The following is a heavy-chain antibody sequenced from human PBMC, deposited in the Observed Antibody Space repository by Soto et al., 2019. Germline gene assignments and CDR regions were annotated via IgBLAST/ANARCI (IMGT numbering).Heavy chain of an antibody. J-gene: IGHJ5*02. CDR1: GFTFSSYS. CDR3: ARSPTTTPPWFDP. V-gene: IGHV3-21*01. Sequence: EVQLVESGGGLVKPGGSLRLSCAASGFTFSSYSMNWVRQAPGKGLEWVSSISSSSSYIYYADSVKGRFTISRDNAKNSLYLQMNSLRAEDTAVHYCARSPTTTPPWFDPWGQGTLVTVSS. CDR2: ISSSSSYI. D-gene: IGHD4-17*01.